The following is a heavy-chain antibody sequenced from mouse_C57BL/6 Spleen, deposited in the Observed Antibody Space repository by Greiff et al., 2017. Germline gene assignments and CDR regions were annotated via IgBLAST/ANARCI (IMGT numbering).Heavy chain of an antibody. J-gene: IGHJ3*01. CDR2: IDPSDSYT. D-gene: IGHD4-1*01. CDR3: AGTGTDAY. V-gene: IGHV1-59*01. Sequence: VQLQQPGAELVRPGTSVKLSCKASGYTFTSYWMHWVKQRPGQGLEWIGVIDPSDSYTNYNQKFKGKATLTVDTSSSTAYMQLSSLTSEDSAVYYCAGTGTDAYWGQGTLVTVSA. CDR1: GYTFTSYW.